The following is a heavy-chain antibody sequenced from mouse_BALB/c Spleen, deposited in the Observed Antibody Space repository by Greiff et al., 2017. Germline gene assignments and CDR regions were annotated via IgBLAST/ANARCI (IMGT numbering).Heavy chain of an antibody. J-gene: IGHJ2*01. CDR1: GFSLSRYS. CDR3: ARTGTGKGFDY. D-gene: IGHD4-1*01. V-gene: IGHV2-6-4*01. Sequence: VQLQQSGPGLVAPSQSLSITCTVSGFSLSRYSVHWVRQPPGKGLEWLGMIWGDGSTDYNSALKSRLSISKDNSKSQVFLKMNSLQTDDTARYYCARTGTGKGFDYWGQGTTLTVSS. CDR2: IWGDGST.